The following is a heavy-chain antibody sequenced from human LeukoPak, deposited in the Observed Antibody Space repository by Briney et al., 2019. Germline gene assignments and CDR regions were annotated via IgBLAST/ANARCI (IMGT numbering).Heavy chain of an antibody. Sequence: TGGSLRLSCSASGFTFSSYAMHWVRQAPGKGLEYVSAISSNGGSTYYADSVKGRFTISRDNSKNTLYLQMSSLRAEDTAVYYCVKGHRGIAAAGSCDYWGQGTLVTVSS. J-gene: IGHJ4*02. CDR2: ISSNGGST. D-gene: IGHD6-13*01. CDR1: GFTFSSYA. V-gene: IGHV3-64D*06. CDR3: VKGHRGIAAAGSCDY.